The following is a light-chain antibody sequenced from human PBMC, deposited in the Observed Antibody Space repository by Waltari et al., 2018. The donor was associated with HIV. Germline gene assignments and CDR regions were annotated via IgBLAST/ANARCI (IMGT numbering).Light chain of an antibody. CDR3: AAWDDSLNAWV. J-gene: IGLJ3*02. Sequence: QSVLTQPPSASGTPGQRVSISCSGRSSNIGSNIVNWYQPLPGTAPKLLIYSNNQRPSGVPDRFSGSKSGTSASLAISGLQSEDEADYYCAAWDDSLNAWVFGGGTKLTVL. CDR1: SSNIGSNI. CDR2: SNN. V-gene: IGLV1-44*01.